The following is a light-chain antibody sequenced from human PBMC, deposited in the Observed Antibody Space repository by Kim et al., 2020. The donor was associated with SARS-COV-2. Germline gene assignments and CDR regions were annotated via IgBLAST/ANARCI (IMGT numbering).Light chain of an antibody. J-gene: IGLJ2*01. Sequence: QSALTQPASVSGSPGQSITLSCTGTNSDIGAYNYVFWYQQHPGEAPKLMIFDAINRPSGVSDRFSGSKSGNTASLTISGLQAEDEADYYCSSYTTRRTWVFGGGTQLTVL. CDR2: DAI. CDR3: SSYTTRRTWV. CDR1: NSDIGAYNY. V-gene: IGLV2-14*03.